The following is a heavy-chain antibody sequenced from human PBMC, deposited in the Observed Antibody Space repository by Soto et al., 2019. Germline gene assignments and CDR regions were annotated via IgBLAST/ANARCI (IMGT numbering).Heavy chain of an antibody. D-gene: IGHD3-22*01. CDR1: GFTFSSYS. CDR2: ISGSGGST. Sequence: PGGSLRLSCAASGFTFSSYSMSWVRQAPGKGLEWVSAISGSGGSTYYADSVKGRFTISRDNSKNTLYLQMNSLRAEDTAVYYCAKVPSMIVVVIHFDYWGQGTLVTVSS. V-gene: IGHV3-23*01. J-gene: IGHJ4*02. CDR3: AKVPSMIVVVIHFDY.